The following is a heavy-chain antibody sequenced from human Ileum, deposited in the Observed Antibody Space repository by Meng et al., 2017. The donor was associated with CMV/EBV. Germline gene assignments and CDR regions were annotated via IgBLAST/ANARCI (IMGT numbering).Heavy chain of an antibody. J-gene: IGHJ1*01. CDR2: INHSGST. CDR3: ATRLTPYGDYEYFQH. V-gene: IGHV4-34*01. D-gene: IGHD4-17*01. CDR1: GGSFRGYY. Sequence: QVQLQKWGAGLLQPAETLSLTCSVFGGSFRGYYWNWIRQPAGRGLEWIGEINHSGSTNYNPSLKSRVTISVDTSKNQFSLKLSSVTAADTAVYYCATRLTPYGDYEYFQHWGQGTLVTVSS.